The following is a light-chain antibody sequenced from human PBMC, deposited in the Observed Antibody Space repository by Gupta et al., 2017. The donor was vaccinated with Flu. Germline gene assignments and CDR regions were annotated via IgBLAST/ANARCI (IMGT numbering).Light chain of an antibody. CDR1: PGLVNRDVNTY. J-gene: IGKJ1*01. Sequence: SIKYSPGLVNRDVNTYFTWSQQRPGQAPKRLIYRVSSRDSGVPDRFSGSGSGTDFTLKISRVEAEDVGVYYCMQGAHWPWAFGQGTKVEIK. CDR3: MQGAHWPWA. CDR2: RVS. V-gene: IGKV2-30*01.